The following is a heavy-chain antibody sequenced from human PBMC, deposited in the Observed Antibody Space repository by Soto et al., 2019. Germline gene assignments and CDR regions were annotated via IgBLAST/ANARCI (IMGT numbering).Heavy chain of an antibody. CDR2: INAGNGNT. V-gene: IGHV1-3*01. J-gene: IGHJ6*02. CDR3: ARESLYSYCYYDFWSGSTMSYYYGMDV. CDR1: GYTFTSYA. D-gene: IGHD3-3*01. Sequence: ASVKVSCKASGYTFTSYAMHWVRQAPGQRLERMGWINAGNGNTKYSQKFQGRVTITRDTSASTAYMDLSSLRSEDTAVYYCARESLYSYCYYDFWSGSTMSYYYGMDVWGQGTTVTVSS.